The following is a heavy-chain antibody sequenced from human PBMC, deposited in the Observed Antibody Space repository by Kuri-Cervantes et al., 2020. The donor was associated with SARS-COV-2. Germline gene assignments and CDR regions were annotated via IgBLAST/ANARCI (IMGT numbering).Heavy chain of an antibody. V-gene: IGHV1-69*05. J-gene: IGHJ6*03. D-gene: IGHD6-6*01. CDR1: GGTFSSYA. Sequence: SVKVSCKASGGTFSSYAISWVRQAPGQGLEWMGGIIPIFGTANYAQKFQGRVTITTDESTSTAYMELSSLRSEDTAVYYCARAPTWGSSNYNYYYMDVWGKGTPVTVSS. CDR3: ARAPTWGSSNYNYYYMDV. CDR2: IIPIFGTA.